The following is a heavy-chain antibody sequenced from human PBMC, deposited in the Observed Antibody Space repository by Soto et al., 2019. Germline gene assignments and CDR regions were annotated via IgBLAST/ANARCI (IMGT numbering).Heavy chain of an antibody. CDR2: IYYNGNT. D-gene: IGHD2-21*02. CDR1: GGSISRTDYY. CDR3: AREYGGNSGTFDY. Sequence: SETLSLTCTVSGGSISRTDYYWGWIRQPPGKGLEWIGNIYYNGNTYYIPSLKSRVTISVDTSKNQFSLKLNSVTAADTAVYYCAREYGGNSGTFDYWGQGTLVTVSS. V-gene: IGHV4-39*02. J-gene: IGHJ4*02.